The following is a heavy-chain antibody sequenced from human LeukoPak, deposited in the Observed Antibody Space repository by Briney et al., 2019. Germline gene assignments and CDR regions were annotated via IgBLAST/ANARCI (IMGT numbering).Heavy chain of an antibody. D-gene: IGHD1-1*01. J-gene: IGHJ4*02. CDR2: LYNTGST. V-gene: IGHV4-59*01. Sequence: SETLSLTCSVSGGSISSCYWSWIRQPPGKGLEWIGYLYNTGSTNYNPSLKSRITISADTSKNQLSLRLESVTAADTAVYYCAGSATGTHAEIGYWGQGTLVTVSS. CDR1: GGSISSCY. CDR3: AGSATGTHAEIGY.